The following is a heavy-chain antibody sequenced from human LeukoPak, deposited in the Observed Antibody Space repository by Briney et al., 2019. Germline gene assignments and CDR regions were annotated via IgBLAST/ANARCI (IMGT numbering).Heavy chain of an antibody. D-gene: IGHD2-2*01. J-gene: IGHJ4*02. Sequence: PGGSLRLSCAASGFTFSSYSMNWVRQAPGKGLEWVSYISSSSSTISYADSVKGRFTISRDNAKNSLYLQMNSLRAEDTAVYYCASGCSSTSCYRGRDYWGQGTLVTVSS. CDR2: ISSSSSTI. CDR1: GFTFSSYS. V-gene: IGHV3-48*04. CDR3: ASGCSSTSCYRGRDY.